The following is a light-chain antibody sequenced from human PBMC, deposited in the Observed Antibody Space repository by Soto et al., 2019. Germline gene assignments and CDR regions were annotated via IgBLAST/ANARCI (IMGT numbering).Light chain of an antibody. J-gene: IGKJ5*01. Sequence: EIVLSQSPGTLSLSPGERATLSCRASQSVISNYLAWYQKKPGQAPRLLIYGASSRATGIPDRFSGSASGTDFTLTISRLDPEDFAVYYCQQYGSSPTFGQGTRLEIK. CDR2: GAS. CDR3: QQYGSSPT. V-gene: IGKV3-20*01. CDR1: QSVISNY.